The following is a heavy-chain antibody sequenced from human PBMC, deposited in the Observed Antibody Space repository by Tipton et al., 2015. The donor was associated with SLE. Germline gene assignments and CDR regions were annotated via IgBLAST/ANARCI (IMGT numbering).Heavy chain of an antibody. J-gene: IGHJ4*02. D-gene: IGHD1-7*01. Sequence: SLRLSCAASGFTFSTYAMHWVRQAPGKGLEWVAVISYDGTNKYYADSVKGRFTISRDNSKNTLYLQMNSLRAEDTAVYHCATELLDYFDYWGQGTLVTVSS. CDR3: ATELLDYFDY. CDR2: ISYDGTNK. V-gene: IGHV3-30*04. CDR1: GFTFSTYA.